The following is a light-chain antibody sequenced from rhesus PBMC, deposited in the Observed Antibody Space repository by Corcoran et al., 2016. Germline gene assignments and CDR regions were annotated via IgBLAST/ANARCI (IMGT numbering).Light chain of an antibody. J-gene: IGKJ1*01. V-gene: IGKV1-41*01. Sequence: DIQMTQSPSSLSASVGDRVTITCRASQSISNYLNWYQPEPGKAPKLLIYSASSLQSGVPLRFSGSGSGTEFTLTISSLQPEDFATYYCQQFKNYRTFGQGTKVEIK. CDR1: QSISNY. CDR3: QQFKNYRT. CDR2: SAS.